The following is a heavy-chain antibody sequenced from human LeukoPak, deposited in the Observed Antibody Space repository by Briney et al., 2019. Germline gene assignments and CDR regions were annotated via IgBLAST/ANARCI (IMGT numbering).Heavy chain of an antibody. J-gene: IGHJ4*02. CDR1: GFTFSSYG. CDR2: IRYDGSNK. CDR3: AKDRFGYGDSFDY. D-gene: IGHD4-17*01. Sequence: GGSLRLSCAASGFTFSSYGMRWVRQAPGKGLEWVAFIRYDGSNKYYADSVKGRFTISRDNSKNTLYLQMNSLRAEDTAVYYCAKDRFGYGDSFDYWGQGTLVTVSS. V-gene: IGHV3-30*02.